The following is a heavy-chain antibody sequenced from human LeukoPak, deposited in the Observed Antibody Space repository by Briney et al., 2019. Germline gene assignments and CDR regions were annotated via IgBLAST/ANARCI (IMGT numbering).Heavy chain of an antibody. CDR3: ARGDSRGYCTSTSCLYWYFDL. CDR2: ISYDGNNK. J-gene: IGHJ2*01. D-gene: IGHD2-2*01. CDR1: GFTFSSYA. Sequence: GRSLRLSCAASGFTFSSYAMHWVRQAPGKGLEWVAVISYDGNNKFYADSVKGRFTISRDNSNNTLYLQMNSLRAEDTAVYYCARGDSRGYCTSTSCLYWYFDLWGRGTLVTVSS. V-gene: IGHV3-30*04.